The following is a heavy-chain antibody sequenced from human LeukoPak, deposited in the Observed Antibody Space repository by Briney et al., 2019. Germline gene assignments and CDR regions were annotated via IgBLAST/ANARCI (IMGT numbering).Heavy chain of an antibody. CDR1: GGSISSSSYY. V-gene: IGHV4-39*01. J-gene: IGHJ6*03. CDR3: ARQAWVTIFGVVIMPYYYYYMDV. D-gene: IGHD3-3*01. Sequence: SETLSLTCTVSGGSISSSSYYWGWIRQPPGKGLEWIGSIYYSGSTYYNPSLKSRVTISVDTSKNQFSLKLSSVTAADTAVYYCARQAWVTIFGVVIMPYYYYYMDVWGKGTTVTVSS. CDR2: IYYSGST.